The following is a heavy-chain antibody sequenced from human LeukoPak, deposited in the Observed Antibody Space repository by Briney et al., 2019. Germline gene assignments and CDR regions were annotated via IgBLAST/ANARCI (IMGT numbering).Heavy chain of an antibody. V-gene: IGHV4-31*03. CDR2: IYYSGST. CDR1: GGSISSGGYY. J-gene: IGHJ5*02. D-gene: IGHD2-21*02. CDR3: ARGPLAYCGGDCYNNWFDP. Sequence: PSQTLSLTCTISGGSISSGGYYWSWIRQHPGKGLEWLGYIYYSGSTYYNPSLTSRVPLSVDTSKNQFSLKLSSVTAADTAVYYCARGPLAYCGGDCYNNWFDPWGQGTLVTVSS.